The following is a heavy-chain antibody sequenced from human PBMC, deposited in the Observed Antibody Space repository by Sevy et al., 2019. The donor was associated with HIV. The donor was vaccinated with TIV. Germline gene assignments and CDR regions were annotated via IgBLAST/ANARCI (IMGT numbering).Heavy chain of an antibody. J-gene: IGHJ6*02. CDR1: GFMFSNYA. Sequence: GGSLRLSCATSGFMFSNYAMHWVRQAPGKGLEWVALISYDGSNRYYADSVKGRFTISRDNSKYTLYVQMNSLKTEDTAGYYCARIGTGGSYVSGMDVWGQGTTVTVSS. V-gene: IGHV3-30-3*01. CDR3: ARIGTGGSYVSGMDV. D-gene: IGHD2-8*02. CDR2: ISYDGSNR.